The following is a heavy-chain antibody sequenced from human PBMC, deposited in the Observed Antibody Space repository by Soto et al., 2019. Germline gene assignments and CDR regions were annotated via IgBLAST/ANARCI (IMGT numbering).Heavy chain of an antibody. CDR3: ARVSSGWYRHWFDP. CDR2: INHSGST. D-gene: IGHD6-19*01. V-gene: IGHV4-34*01. Sequence: KASETLSLTCAVYGGSFSGYYWSWIRQPPGKGLEWIGEINHSGSTNYNPSLKSRVTISVDTSKNQFSLKLSSVTAADTAVYYCARVSSGWYRHWFDPWGQGTLVTVSS. CDR1: GGSFSGYY. J-gene: IGHJ5*02.